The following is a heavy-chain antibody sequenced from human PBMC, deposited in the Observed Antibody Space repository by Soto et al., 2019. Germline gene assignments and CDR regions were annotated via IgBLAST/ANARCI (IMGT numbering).Heavy chain of an antibody. CDR1: GGSISSSNW. Sequence: PSETLSLTCAVSGGSISSSNWWSWVRQPPGKGLEWIGEIYYSGSTNYNPSLKSRVTISVDTSKNQFSLKLSSVTAAATAVYYWGRILNKGNYNTNGMDVWAKGTRVPVSP. CDR3: GRILNKGNYNTNGMDV. D-gene: IGHD1-7*01. CDR2: IYYSGST. J-gene: IGHJ6*04. V-gene: IGHV4-4*02.